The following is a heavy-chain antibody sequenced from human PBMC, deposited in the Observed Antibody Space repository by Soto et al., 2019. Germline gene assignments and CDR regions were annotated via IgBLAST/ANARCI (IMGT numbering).Heavy chain of an antibody. J-gene: IGHJ5*02. V-gene: IGHV1-69*13. CDR2: IIPLFGTT. CDR1: GGTFSSYG. CDR3: ARAHGSSWYNWFDP. D-gene: IGHD6-19*01. Sequence: ASVKVSCKAYGGTFSSYGISWVRQAPGQGLEWMGGIIPLFGTTNFAHKFKGRVTITADESTSTVYMELSSLRFEDTAIYYCARAHGSSWYNWFDPWGQGTLVTVSS.